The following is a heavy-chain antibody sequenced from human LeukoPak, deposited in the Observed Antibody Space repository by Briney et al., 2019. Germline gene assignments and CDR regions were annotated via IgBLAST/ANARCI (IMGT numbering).Heavy chain of an antibody. CDR2: IYYSGST. CDR1: GGSISSYY. V-gene: IGHV4-59*01. D-gene: IGHD3-10*01. J-gene: IGHJ5*02. CDR3: AGGGYYGSRNDSRFDP. Sequence: SETLSLTCTVSGGSISSYYWSWIRQPPGKGLEWIGYIYYSGSTNYKPSLKSRVTISVDTSKNQFSLKLSSVTAADTAVYYCAGGGYYGSRNDSRFDPWGQGPLFTVSS.